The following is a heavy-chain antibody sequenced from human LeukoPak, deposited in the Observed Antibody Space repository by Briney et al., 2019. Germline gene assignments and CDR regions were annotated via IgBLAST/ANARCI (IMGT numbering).Heavy chain of an antibody. CDR1: GYTFTGYY. CDR2: INPNSGGT. V-gene: IGHV1-2*02. D-gene: IGHD6-19*01. J-gene: IGHJ5*02. Sequence: ASVKVSCKASGYTFTGYYMHWVRQAPGQGLEWMGWINPNSGGTNYAQKFQGRVTMTRDTSISTAYMELSRLRSDDTAVYYCARVPGIVVAGTFDPWGQGTLVTVSS. CDR3: ARVPGIVVAGTFDP.